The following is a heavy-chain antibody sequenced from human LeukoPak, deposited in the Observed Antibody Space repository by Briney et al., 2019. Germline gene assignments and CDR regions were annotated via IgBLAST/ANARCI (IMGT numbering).Heavy chain of an antibody. CDR3: ARELEAEEEGLST. D-gene: IGHD6-19*01. Sequence: SGGSLRLSCAASGFTLSDYSMHWVRQAPGKGLEWVTIISYDGYKKYYADSVKGRFTISRDNSKNMLYLQMNSLRPEDTAVYYCARELEAEEEGLSTWGQGTLVTVSS. J-gene: IGHJ5*02. CDR2: ISYDGYKK. CDR1: GFTLSDYS. V-gene: IGHV3-30-3*01.